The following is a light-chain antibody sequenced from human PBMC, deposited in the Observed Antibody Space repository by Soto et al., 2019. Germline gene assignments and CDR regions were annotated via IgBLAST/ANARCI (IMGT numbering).Light chain of an antibody. V-gene: IGKV3-11*01. J-gene: IGKJ5*01. CDR2: DAS. Sequence: EIVLTQSPATLSLSPGERATLSCRASQSVTTYLAWYQQKPGQAPRLLIYDASNRATGIPARFSGSGSGTDFTLTISSLEPEDFAVYYCQQRDNWPPSITFGQGTRLEIK. CDR3: QQRDNWPPSIT. CDR1: QSVTTY.